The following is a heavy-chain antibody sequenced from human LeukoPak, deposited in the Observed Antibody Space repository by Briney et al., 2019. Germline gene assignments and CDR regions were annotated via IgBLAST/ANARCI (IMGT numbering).Heavy chain of an antibody. Sequence: SVTVSCKASGYTFTDYYIHWVRQAPGQGLEWIGGIIPIFGTANYAQKFQGRVTITADESTSTAYMELSSLRSEDTAVYYCASSDYYDSSGYNAFDIWGQGTMVTVSS. V-gene: IGHV1-69*13. D-gene: IGHD3-22*01. CDR2: IIPIFGTA. CDR1: GYTFTDYY. CDR3: ASSDYYDSSGYNAFDI. J-gene: IGHJ3*02.